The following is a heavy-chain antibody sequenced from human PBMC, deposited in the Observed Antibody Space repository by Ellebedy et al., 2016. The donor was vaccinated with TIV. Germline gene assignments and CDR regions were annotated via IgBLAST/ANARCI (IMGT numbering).Heavy chain of an antibody. V-gene: IGHV4-30-2*05. CDR1: GGSISSGGYS. CDR3: ARVDSGYDP. J-gene: IGHJ5*02. D-gene: IGHD5-12*01. Sequence: SETLSLXXAVSGGSISSGGYSWSWIRQPPGKGLEWIGYTYYSGSTYYNPSLKSRVTISVDTSKNQFSLKLSSVTAADTAVYYCARVDSGYDPWGQGTLVTVSS. CDR2: TYYSGST.